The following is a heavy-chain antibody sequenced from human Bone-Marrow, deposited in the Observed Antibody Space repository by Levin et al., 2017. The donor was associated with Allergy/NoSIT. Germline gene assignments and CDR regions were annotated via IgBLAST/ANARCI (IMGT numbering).Heavy chain of an antibody. V-gene: IGHV3-74*03. D-gene: IGHD5-18*01. Sequence: GGSLRLSCAASGFTFNHHWMYWVRQAPGKGLVWVSRISNDGRSTAYADSVKGRFTISRDNAWNTLYLQMDSLRAEDTAVYYCATGYSYGLYAFDMWGRGTVVTVSS. J-gene: IGHJ3*02. CDR1: GFTFNHHW. CDR2: ISNDGRST. CDR3: ATGYSYGLYAFDM.